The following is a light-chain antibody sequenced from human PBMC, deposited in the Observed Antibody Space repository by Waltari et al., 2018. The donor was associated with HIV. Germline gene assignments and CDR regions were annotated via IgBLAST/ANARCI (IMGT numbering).Light chain of an antibody. V-gene: IGKV3-11*01. CDR3: QQRSNWPPWT. Sequence: EIVLKQSPATLSLSPVERATLPCKASQSVTSYLAWYQQKTGQAPRLLIYDASNRATGIPARFSGSGSGTDFTLTISSLEPEDFAVYYCQQRSNWPPWTFGQGTKVEIK. J-gene: IGKJ1*01. CDR2: DAS. CDR1: QSVTSY.